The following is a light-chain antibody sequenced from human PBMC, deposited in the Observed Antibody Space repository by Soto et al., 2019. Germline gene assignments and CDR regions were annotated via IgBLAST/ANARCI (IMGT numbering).Light chain of an antibody. CDR3: QHYNSYSEA. Sequence: EIVLTQSPATLSLSPGERATLSCRASQSVSSNYLAWYQHKPGQXPRLLIYDASTRATGIPDRFSGSGSGTELTITISSLQPDDFETYYCQHYNSYSEAFGQGTKVDIK. V-gene: IGKV3D-20*02. CDR2: DAS. CDR1: QSVSSNY. J-gene: IGKJ1*01.